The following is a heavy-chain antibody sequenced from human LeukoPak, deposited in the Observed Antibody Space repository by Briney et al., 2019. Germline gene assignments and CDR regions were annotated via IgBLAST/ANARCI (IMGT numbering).Heavy chain of an antibody. CDR2: ISAYNGNT. CDR1: GYTFTSYG. J-gene: IGHJ3*02. D-gene: IGHD6-13*01. V-gene: IGHV1-18*01. Sequence: ASVKVSCKASGYTFTSYGISWVRQAPGQGLEWMGWISAYNGNTNYAQKLQGRVTMTTDTSTSTAYMELRSLRSDDTAVYYCASPTYSSSWHDAFDIWGQGTMVTVSS. CDR3: ASPTYSSSWHDAFDI.